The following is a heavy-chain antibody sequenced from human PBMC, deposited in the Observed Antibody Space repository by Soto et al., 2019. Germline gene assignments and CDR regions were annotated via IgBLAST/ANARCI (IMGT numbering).Heavy chain of an antibody. CDR3: VRVVAIPGYPDN. Sequence: QVQLVQSGAEVRQPASSVKVSCKTSGATFSSYAITWVXXXXXXXLELMGGIVPTVDTSTYAQKFQGRVTITADKFTNTVYMELSSLRSDDTAVYYCVRVVAIPGYPDNWGQGTLVTVSS. J-gene: IGHJ4*02. V-gene: IGHV1-69*14. CDR2: IVPTVDTS. D-gene: IGHD5-12*01. CDR1: GATFSSYA.